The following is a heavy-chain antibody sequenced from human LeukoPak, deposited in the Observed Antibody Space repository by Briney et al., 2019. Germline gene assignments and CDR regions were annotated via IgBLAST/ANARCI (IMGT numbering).Heavy chain of an antibody. J-gene: IGHJ4*02. Sequence: ASVKVSCRASGYTFTGYYMHWVRQTPGQGLEWMGWINPNTGDTNYAQKFQGRVTMTRDTSISTAYMELSRLRSDDTAVYYCLSGPGDFDYWGQGTLVTVSS. CDR3: LSGPGDFDY. D-gene: IGHD5-12*01. CDR1: GYTFTGYY. V-gene: IGHV1-2*02. CDR2: INPNTGDT.